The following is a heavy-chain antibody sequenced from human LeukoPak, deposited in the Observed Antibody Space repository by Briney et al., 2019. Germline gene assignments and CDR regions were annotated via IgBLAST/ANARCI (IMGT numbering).Heavy chain of an antibody. J-gene: IGHJ5*02. CDR2: ISGSGGST. V-gene: IGHV3-23*01. CDR3: AEDPGYCSSTSCYNWFDP. Sequence: PGGSLRLSCAASGFTFSSYSMNWVRQAPGKGLEWVSVISGSGGSTYYADSVKGRFTISRDNSKNTLYLQMNSLRAEDTAVYYCAEDPGYCSSTSCYNWFDPWGQGTLVTVSS. D-gene: IGHD2-2*02. CDR1: GFTFSSYS.